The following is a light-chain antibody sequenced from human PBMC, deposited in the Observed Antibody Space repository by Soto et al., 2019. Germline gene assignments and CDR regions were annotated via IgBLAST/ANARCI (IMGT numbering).Light chain of an antibody. V-gene: IGLV2-14*01. CDR1: SSDVGGYNY. Sequence: QSVLTQPASVSGSPGKSITISCTGTSSDVGGYNYVSWYQQHPGKAPKLMIYDVSNRPSGVSNRFSGSNSGNTASLTIPWLQAEVDADYYCSSYTSSNTLQVLFGGGTQLTVL. CDR2: DVS. CDR3: SSYTSSNTLQVL. J-gene: IGLJ2*01.